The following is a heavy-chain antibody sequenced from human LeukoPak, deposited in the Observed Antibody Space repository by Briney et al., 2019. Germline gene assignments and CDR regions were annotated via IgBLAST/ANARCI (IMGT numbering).Heavy chain of an antibody. CDR3: AKEFGSPGDYFDS. Sequence: GGSLRLSWAASGFTFSSYGMHWVRQAPGKGLEWVAFIRYDGSNKYYADSVKGRFTISRDNSKNTLYLQMNSLRAEDTAVYYCAKEFGSPGDYFDSWGQGTLVTVSS. CDR1: GFTFSSYG. D-gene: IGHD3-10*01. CDR2: IRYDGSNK. J-gene: IGHJ4*02. V-gene: IGHV3-30*02.